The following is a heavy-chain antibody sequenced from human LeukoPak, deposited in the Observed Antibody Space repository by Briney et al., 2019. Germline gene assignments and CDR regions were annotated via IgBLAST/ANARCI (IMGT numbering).Heavy chain of an antibody. Sequence: SETLSLTCTVFGGSISGYYWSWLRQPPGKGLEWIAYMYYSGGDTDYNPSLNSRVAISVDTSTNQVSLKLRSGTAADTAVYYCARGHYGFDPWGQGILVTVSS. J-gene: IGHJ5*02. D-gene: IGHD3-16*01. V-gene: IGHV4-59*08. CDR1: GGSISGYY. CDR2: MYYSGGDT. CDR3: ARGHYGFDP.